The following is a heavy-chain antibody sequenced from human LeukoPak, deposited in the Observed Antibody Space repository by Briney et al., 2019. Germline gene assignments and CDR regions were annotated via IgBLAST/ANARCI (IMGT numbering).Heavy chain of an antibody. CDR2: VSFSGST. CDR1: GGSISNYY. D-gene: IGHD6-13*01. V-gene: IGHV4-59*01. J-gene: IGHJ6*02. CDR3: ARGRAAAGDYYYAYGMDV. Sequence: PSETLSPTCTVSGGSISNYYWTWVRPPPGHGLEWSGYVSFSGSTHYNPTLKSRVTISVDTSKNQCSLKLSSVTAADTAVYYCARGRAAAGDYYYAYGMDVWGQGTTVTVSS.